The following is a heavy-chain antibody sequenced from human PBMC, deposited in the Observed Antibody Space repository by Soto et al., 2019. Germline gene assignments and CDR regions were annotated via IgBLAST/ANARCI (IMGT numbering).Heavy chain of an antibody. V-gene: IGHV1-2*04. J-gene: IGHJ4*02. CDR3: ARGSLRGSPTRLDY. CDR1: GYTFTGYY. CDR2: IKPNSGST. D-gene: IGHD2-15*01. Sequence: HVQLVQSGAEVKKPGASVKVSCKASGYTFTGYYRHWVPQAPGQGLESMGWIKPNSGSTNYAQKFQGLVSMTRDTYISTADMELSRLKSDDTAAYSCARGSLRGSPTRLDYWGQGPLVTVSS.